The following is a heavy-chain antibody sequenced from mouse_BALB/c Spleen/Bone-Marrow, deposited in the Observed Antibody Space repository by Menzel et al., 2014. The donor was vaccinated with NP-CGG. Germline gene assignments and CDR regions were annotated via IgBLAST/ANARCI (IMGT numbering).Heavy chain of an antibody. CDR3: ARDYYGSSYAMDY. J-gene: IGHJ4*01. CDR2: ISSGGSYT. D-gene: IGHD1-1*01. V-gene: IGHV5-6*01. CDR1: GFTFSSYG. Sequence: EVTLMESGGDLVKPGGSLKLSCAASGFTFSSYGMSWVRQIPDKRLEWVATISSGGSYTYYPDTVTGRFTISRDNAKNTLYREMSSLRSEDTAMYYCARDYYGSSYAMDYWGQGTSVTVSS.